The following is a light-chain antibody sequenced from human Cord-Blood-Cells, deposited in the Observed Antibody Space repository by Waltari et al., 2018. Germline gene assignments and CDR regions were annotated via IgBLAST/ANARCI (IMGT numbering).Light chain of an antibody. V-gene: IGKV1-39*01. Sequence: DIQRTKSPSPLSASVGDRVTITCRESQSISSYLNWYQQKPGKAPKLLIYAASSLQSGVPSRLSGSGSGTDYSLTISSLLPQDFATYYCQQSYSTPYRFGQGTKVEIK. CDR1: QSISSY. J-gene: IGKJ2*03. CDR3: QQSYSTPYR. CDR2: AAS.